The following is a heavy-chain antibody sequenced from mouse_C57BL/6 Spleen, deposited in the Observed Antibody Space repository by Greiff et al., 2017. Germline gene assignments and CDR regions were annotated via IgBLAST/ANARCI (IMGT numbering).Heavy chain of an antibody. CDR2: INPNNGGT. Sequence: EVQLQQSGPELVKPGASVKIPCKASGYTFTDYNMDWVKQSHGKSLEWIGDINPNNGGTIYNQKFKGKATLTVDKSSSTAYMVLRSLTSEDTAVYYCARGVHYYGSSYVGYFDVWGTGTTVTVSS. V-gene: IGHV1-18*01. J-gene: IGHJ1*03. D-gene: IGHD1-1*01. CDR1: GYTFTDYN. CDR3: ARGVHYYGSSYVGYFDV.